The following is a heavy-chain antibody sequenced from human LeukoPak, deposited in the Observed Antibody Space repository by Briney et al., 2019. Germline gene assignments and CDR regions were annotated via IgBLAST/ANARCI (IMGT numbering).Heavy chain of an antibody. Sequence: SETLSLTCGVSGGSTTTTNYWSWVRQPPGQGLEWIGENSLSGHTNYNPSRRSRVTMSLDESKNRLSLILASVTAADTAIYYCSRESGPFSPFGHWGQGTLVTVTS. D-gene: IGHD1-26*01. CDR2: NSLSGHT. CDR1: GGSTTTTNY. CDR3: SRESGPFSPFGH. J-gene: IGHJ4*02. V-gene: IGHV4-4*02.